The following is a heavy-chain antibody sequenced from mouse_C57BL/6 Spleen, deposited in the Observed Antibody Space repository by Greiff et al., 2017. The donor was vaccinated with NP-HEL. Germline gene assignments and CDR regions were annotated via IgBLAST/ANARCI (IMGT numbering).Heavy chain of an antibody. CDR2: IDPSDSET. Sequence: QVQLQQPGAELVRPGSSVKLSCKASGYTFTSYWMHWVKQRPIQGLEWIGNIDPSDSETHYNQKFKDKATLTVDKSSSTAYMQLSSLTSEDSAVYYCARFSGRDYAKGYWGQGASVTVSS. CDR1: GYTFTSYW. J-gene: IGHJ4*01. V-gene: IGHV1-52*01. D-gene: IGHD3-1*01. CDR3: ARFSGRDYAKGY.